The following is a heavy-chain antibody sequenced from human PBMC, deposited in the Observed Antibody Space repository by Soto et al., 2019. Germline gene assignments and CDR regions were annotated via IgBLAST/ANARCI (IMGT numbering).Heavy chain of an antibody. Sequence: PGGVPRLSCAASGFTFSSYGMHWVRQAPGKGLEWVAVISYDGSNKYYADSVKGRFTISRDNSKNTLYLQMNSLRAEDTAVYYCATDYVDWEDYFDHWGQGTLDTGLL. CDR3: ATDYVDWEDYFDH. V-gene: IGHV3-30*03. J-gene: IGHJ4*02. CDR2: ISYDGSNK. CDR1: GFTFSSYG. D-gene: IGHD4-17*01.